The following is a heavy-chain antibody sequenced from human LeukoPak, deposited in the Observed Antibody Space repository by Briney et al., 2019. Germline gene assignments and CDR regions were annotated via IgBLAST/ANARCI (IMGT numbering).Heavy chain of an antibody. V-gene: IGHV1-46*01. CDR2: INPSGGST. Sequence: ASVKVSCKASGYTFTSYDINWVRQATGQGLEWMAIINPSGGSTSYAQKFQGRVTMTRDTSTSTVYMELSSLRSEDTAVYYCASGGSYNSASDYWGQGTLVTVPS. CDR3: ASGGSYNSASDY. D-gene: IGHD1-26*01. J-gene: IGHJ4*02. CDR1: GYTFTSYD.